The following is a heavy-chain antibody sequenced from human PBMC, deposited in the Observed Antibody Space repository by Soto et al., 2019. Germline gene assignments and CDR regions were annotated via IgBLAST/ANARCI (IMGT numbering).Heavy chain of an antibody. D-gene: IGHD3-22*01. CDR1: GGPISSGDYF. CDR3: ARAGYYDGSGYYYWLDP. J-gene: IGHJ5*02. CDR2: IYHSGST. Sequence: SDTLSLTCAVSGGPISSGDYFWTWIRQPPGKGLEWIGYIYHSGSTYYNPSLKSRVTISLDTSKNQFSLKLSSVTAADTAVYYCARAGYYDGSGYYYWLDPWGQGTLVTVSS. V-gene: IGHV4-30-4*02.